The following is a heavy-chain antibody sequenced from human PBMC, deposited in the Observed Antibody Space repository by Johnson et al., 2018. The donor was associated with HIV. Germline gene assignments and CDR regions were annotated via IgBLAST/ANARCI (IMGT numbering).Heavy chain of an antibody. V-gene: IGHV3-7*01. Sequence: VSSNYMSWVRQAPGKGLEWVANIKQDGSERYYADSVRGRFAISRDNARNSVFLQMNSLRAEDTAVYYCAREGLWWGAFDIWGQGTMVTVSS. J-gene: IGHJ3*02. CDR3: AREGLWWGAFDI. D-gene: IGHD2-21*01. CDR1: VSSNY. CDR2: IKQDGSER.